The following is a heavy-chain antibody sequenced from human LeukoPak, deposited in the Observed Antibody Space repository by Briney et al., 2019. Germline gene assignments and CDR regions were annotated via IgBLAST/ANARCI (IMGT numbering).Heavy chain of an antibody. J-gene: IGHJ1*01. CDR3: ARDILGTTMGNFQH. D-gene: IGHD1-26*01. CDR2: ISYDGSNK. CDR1: GFTFNNYA. Sequence: PGGSLILSCAASGFTFNNYAMHWVRQAPGKGLEWVADISYDGSNKYYADSVKGRFTISRDNSKNTLYLQTSSLRAEDTAMYYCARDILGTTMGNFQHWGQGTLVTVSS. V-gene: IGHV3-30-3*01.